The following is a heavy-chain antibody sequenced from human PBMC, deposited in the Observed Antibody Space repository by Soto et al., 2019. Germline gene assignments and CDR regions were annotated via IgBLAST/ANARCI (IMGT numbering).Heavy chain of an antibody. CDR3: AKSGLAAPAGY. J-gene: IGHJ4*02. CDR2: ISGSGGST. Sequence: GGSLRLSCAASGFTFSSYAMSWVRQAPGKGPEWVSAISGSGGSTYYADSVKGRFTISRDNSKNTLYLQMNSLRAEDTAVYYCAKSGLAAPAGYWGQGTLVTVSS. D-gene: IGHD6-19*01. V-gene: IGHV3-23*01. CDR1: GFTFSSYA.